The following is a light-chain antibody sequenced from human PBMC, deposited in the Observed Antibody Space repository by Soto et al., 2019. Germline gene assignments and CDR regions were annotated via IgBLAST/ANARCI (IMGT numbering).Light chain of an antibody. J-gene: IGLJ1*01. Sequence: QSALTQPASVSGSPGQSITISCTGTSSDVGGYKYVSWYQQHPGKAPKLLIYTVSNRPSGVSNRFSGSKSGNTASLTISGLQAEDEADYYCSSYTSSSSYVFGTGTKVPVL. CDR1: SSDVGGYKY. CDR3: SSYTSSSSYV. V-gene: IGLV2-14*01. CDR2: TVS.